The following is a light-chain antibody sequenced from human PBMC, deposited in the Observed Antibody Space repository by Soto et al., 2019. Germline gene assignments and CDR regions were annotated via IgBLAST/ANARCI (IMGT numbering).Light chain of an antibody. Sequence: EIVMTQSPATLSVSPGERATLSCRASQSVSSNLAWYQQKPGQAPRRLIYGASTRATGIPARFSGSGSGTEFTLTISRLQSEDFAVYFCQQYNNWPPGDTFGQGTKVEIK. J-gene: IGKJ1*01. CDR1: QSVSSN. CDR2: GAS. CDR3: QQYNNWPPGDT. V-gene: IGKV3-15*01.